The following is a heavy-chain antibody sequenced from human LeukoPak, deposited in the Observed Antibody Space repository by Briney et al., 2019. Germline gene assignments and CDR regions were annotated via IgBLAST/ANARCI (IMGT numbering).Heavy chain of an antibody. J-gene: IGHJ4*02. V-gene: IGHV4-34*01. Sequence: PSETLSLTCAVYGGSFGGYYWSWIRQPPGKGLEWIGEINHSGSTNYNPSLKSRVTISVDTSKNQFSLKLSSVTAVDTAVYYCARGQRGYSYGYVHWGQGTLVTVSS. CDR3: ARGQRGYSYGYVH. CDR1: GGSFGGYY. CDR2: INHSGST. D-gene: IGHD5-18*01.